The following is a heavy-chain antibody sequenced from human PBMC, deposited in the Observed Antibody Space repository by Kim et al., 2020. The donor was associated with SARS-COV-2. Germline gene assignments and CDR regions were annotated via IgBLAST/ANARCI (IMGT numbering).Heavy chain of an antibody. CDR1: GFTFSSYA. CDR2: ISGSGGST. Sequence: GGSLRLSCAASGFTFSSYAMSWVRQAPGKGLEWVSAISGSGGSTYYADSVKGRFTISRDNSKNTLYLQMNSLRAEDTAVYYCAKRPGHPYGDYLSWYFDLWGRGTLVTVSS. CDR3: AKRPGHPYGDYLSWYFDL. D-gene: IGHD4-17*01. V-gene: IGHV3-23*01. J-gene: IGHJ2*01.